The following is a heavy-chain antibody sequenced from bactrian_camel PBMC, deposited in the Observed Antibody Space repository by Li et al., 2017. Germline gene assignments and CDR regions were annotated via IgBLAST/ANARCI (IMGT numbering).Heavy chain of an antibody. D-gene: IGHD5*01. CDR3: AAFLGRCCGTSASKLNTHTYTY. CDR2: IDSDGRT. CDR1: GFSYSRYC. J-gene: IGHJ4*01. V-gene: IGHV3S9*01. Sequence: HVQLVESGGGSVQAGGSLRLSCVDSGFSYSRYCMGWFRQAPGKEREAVVIIDSDGRTSFAESVKGRFTISKDFAKNTLYLQMNSLKPEDTAMYYCAAFLGRCCGTSASKLNTHTYTYWGQGTQVTVS.